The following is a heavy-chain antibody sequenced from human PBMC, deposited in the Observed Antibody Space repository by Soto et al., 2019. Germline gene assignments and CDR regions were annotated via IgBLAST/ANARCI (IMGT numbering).Heavy chain of an antibody. CDR3: STYYYDSSGYQEPYYYYYGMDV. V-gene: IGHV1-18*01. Sequence: ASVKVSCKASGYTFTSYGISWVRQAPGQGLEWMGWINAYNGNTKYAQKFQGRVTITRDTSTSTAYMELSSLRSEDTAVYYCSTYYYDSSGYQEPYYYYYGMDVWGQGTTVTVSS. D-gene: IGHD3-22*01. CDR2: INAYNGNT. CDR1: GYTFTSYG. J-gene: IGHJ6*02.